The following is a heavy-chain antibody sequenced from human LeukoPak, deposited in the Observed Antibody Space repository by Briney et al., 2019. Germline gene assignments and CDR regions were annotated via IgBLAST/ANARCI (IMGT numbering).Heavy chain of an antibody. V-gene: IGHV3-7*01. CDR1: GFTFSSYW. CDR2: IKQDGSEK. D-gene: IGHD3-10*01. CDR3: ARVTERFGTYFDY. Sequence: PGGSLRLSCAASGFTFSSYWMSWVRQAPGKGLEWVANIKQDGSEKYYVDSVKGRFTISRDNAKNSLSLQMNSLRAEDTAVYYCARVTERFGTYFDYWGQGTLVTVSS. J-gene: IGHJ4*02.